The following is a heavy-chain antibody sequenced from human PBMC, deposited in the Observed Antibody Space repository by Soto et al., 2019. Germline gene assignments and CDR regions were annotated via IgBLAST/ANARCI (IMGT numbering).Heavy chain of an antibody. Sequence: HPGGSLRLSCAASGFTFSSYGMHWVRQAPGKGLEWVAVIWYDGSNKYYADSVKGRFTISRDNSKNTLYLQMNSLRAEDTAVYYCARDLGWLAYYYYGMDVWGQGTTVTVSS. D-gene: IGHD6-19*01. V-gene: IGHV3-33*01. J-gene: IGHJ6*01. CDR3: ARDLGWLAYYYYGMDV. CDR1: GFTFSSYG. CDR2: IWYDGSNK.